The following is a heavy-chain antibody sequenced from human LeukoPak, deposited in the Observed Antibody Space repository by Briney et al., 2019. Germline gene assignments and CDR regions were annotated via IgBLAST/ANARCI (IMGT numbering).Heavy chain of an antibody. CDR2: IWYDGTKK. V-gene: IGHV3-33*01. CDR3: ASSYHDILTGPTELNY. D-gene: IGHD3-9*01. Sequence: GGSLRLSCAASRFSFSSYGMHWVRQAPGKGLEWVALIWYDGTKKYYADSVKGRFTVSRDNSKNTVFLQMNRLRVEDTAVYYCASSYHDILTGPTELNYWGQGTLVTVSS. CDR1: RFSFSSYG. J-gene: IGHJ4*01.